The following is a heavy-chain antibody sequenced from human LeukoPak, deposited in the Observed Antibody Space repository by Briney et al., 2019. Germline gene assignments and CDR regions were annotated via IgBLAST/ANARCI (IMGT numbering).Heavy chain of an antibody. D-gene: IGHD1-14*01. Sequence: GGSLRLSCAASGFTFSSYAMSWVRQAPGKWLEWVGRIRNKANSYTTEYAASVKGRFTISRDDSNNSLYLQMNSLKTEDTAVYYCARASTGNDYWGQGTLVTVSS. CDR2: IRNKANSYTT. J-gene: IGHJ4*02. CDR3: ARASTGNDY. V-gene: IGHV3-72*01. CDR1: GFTFSSYA.